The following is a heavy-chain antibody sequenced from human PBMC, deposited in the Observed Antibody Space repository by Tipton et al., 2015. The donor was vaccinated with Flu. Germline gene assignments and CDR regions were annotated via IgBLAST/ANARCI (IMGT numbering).Heavy chain of an antibody. V-gene: IGHV3-48*03. J-gene: IGHJ4*02. CDR1: GFTFSGST. D-gene: IGHD1/OR15-1a*01. Sequence: GSLRLSCAASGFTFSGSTMHWVRQAPGKGPEWVSYISAGGSTVYYADAVKGRFTISRDNAKNSLYLQLNSLRPEDTAIYYCARGGWASDTNNLLDYWGQGTLVTVSS. CDR3: ARGGWASDTNNLLDY. CDR2: ISAGGSTV.